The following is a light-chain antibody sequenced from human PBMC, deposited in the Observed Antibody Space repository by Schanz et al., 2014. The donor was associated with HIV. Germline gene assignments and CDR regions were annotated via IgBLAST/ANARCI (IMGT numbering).Light chain of an antibody. CDR3: SSYTSSTTWV. J-gene: IGLJ3*02. CDR2: EVS. CDR1: SSDVGGYNY. Sequence: QSALTQPPSASGSPGQSVTISCTGTSSDVGGYNYVSWYQQHPGKAPKLMIYEVSERPSGVPDRFSGSKSGNTASLTVSGLQADDEADYYCSSYTSSTTWVFGGGTKLTVL. V-gene: IGLV2-8*01.